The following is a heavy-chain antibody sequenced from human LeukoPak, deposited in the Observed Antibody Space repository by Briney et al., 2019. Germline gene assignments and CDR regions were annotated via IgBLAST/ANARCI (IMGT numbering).Heavy chain of an antibody. CDR2: ISGSGGST. CDR1: GFTFSSYG. CDR3: ARHWRPHYYERERDAFDI. V-gene: IGHV3-23*01. Sequence: GGSLRLSCAASGFTFSSYGMSWVRQAPGKGLEWVSAISGSGGSTYYADSVKGRFTISRDNSKNTLYLQMNSLRSEDTAVYYCARHWRPHYYERERDAFDIWGQGTMVTVSS. D-gene: IGHD3-22*01. J-gene: IGHJ3*02.